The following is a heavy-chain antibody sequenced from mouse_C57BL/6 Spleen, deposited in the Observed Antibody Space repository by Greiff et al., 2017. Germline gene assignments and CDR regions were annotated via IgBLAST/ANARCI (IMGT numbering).Heavy chain of an antibody. Sequence: LQESGPELVKPGASVKISCKASGYAFSSSWMNWVKQRPGQGLGWIGRIYPGDGDTNYNGKFKGKATLTADKSSSTAYLQLSSLTSEDSAVYLWAYGSSYHFGGWGQGTTLTVS. CDR1: GYAFSSSW. CDR2: IYPGDGDT. V-gene: IGHV1-82*01. J-gene: IGHJ2*01. D-gene: IGHD1-1*01. CDR3: AYGSSYHFGG.